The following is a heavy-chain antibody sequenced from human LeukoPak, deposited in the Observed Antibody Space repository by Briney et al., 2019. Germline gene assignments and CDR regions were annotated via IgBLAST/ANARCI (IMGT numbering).Heavy chain of an antibody. Sequence: ASVKVSCKVSAYTLTELSMHWVRQAPGKGLGWMGGFDAEDGETIYAQKFQVRVTMTEHTSTDTAYMELSSLRSEDTAVYYCATDIAARPGLFDYWGQGTLVTVSS. CDR2: FDAEDGET. CDR3: ATDIAARPGLFDY. J-gene: IGHJ4*02. CDR1: AYTLTELS. V-gene: IGHV1-24*01. D-gene: IGHD6-6*01.